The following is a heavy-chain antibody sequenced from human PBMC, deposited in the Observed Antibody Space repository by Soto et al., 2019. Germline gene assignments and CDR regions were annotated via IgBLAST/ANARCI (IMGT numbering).Heavy chain of an antibody. CDR2: INHSGST. J-gene: IGHJ5*02. D-gene: IGHD3-3*01. CDR1: GGSFSGYY. V-gene: IGHV4-34*01. Sequence: SENLSLTCAVYGGSFSGYYWSWVGQPPGKGLEWIGEINHSGSTNYNPSLKSRVTISVDTSKNQFSLKLSSVTAADTAVYYCARGRPYYDFWSGYTPYNWFDPWGQRTLVTGSS. CDR3: ARGRPYYDFWSGYTPYNWFDP.